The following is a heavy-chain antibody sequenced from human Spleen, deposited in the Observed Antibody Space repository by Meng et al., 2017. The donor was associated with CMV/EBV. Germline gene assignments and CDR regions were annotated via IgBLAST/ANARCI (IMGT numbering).Heavy chain of an antibody. CDR2: ISAYNGNT. CDR3: ARGGPVGGIVGATGAFDY. D-gene: IGHD1-26*01. V-gene: IGHV1-18*01. J-gene: IGHJ4*02. Sequence: ASVKVSCKASGYTFTSYGISWVRQAPGQGLEWMGWISAYNGNTNYAQKLQGRVTMTTDTSTSTAYMELRSLRSDDTAVYYCARGGPVGGIVGATGAFDYWGQGTLVTVSS. CDR1: GYTFTSYG.